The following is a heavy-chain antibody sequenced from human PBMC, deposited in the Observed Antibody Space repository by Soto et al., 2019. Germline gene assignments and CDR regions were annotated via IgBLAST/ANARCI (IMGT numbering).Heavy chain of an antibody. J-gene: IGHJ6*02. Sequence: QVQLVESGGGVVQPGRSLRLSCAASGFTFSSYGMHWVRQAPGKGLEWVAVISYDGSNKYYADSVKGRFTISRDNSKNTLYLQMNSLRAEDTAVYYCAKESRIAAAGHEWCPDLYYDGMDVWGQGTTVTVSS. CDR2: ISYDGSNK. CDR3: AKESRIAAAGHEWCPDLYYDGMDV. CDR1: GFTFSSYG. V-gene: IGHV3-30*18. D-gene: IGHD6-13*01.